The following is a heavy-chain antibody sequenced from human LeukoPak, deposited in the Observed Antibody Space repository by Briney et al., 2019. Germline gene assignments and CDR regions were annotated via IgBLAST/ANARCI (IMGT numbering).Heavy chain of an antibody. CDR2: ISGRGTYI. J-gene: IGHJ6*02. D-gene: IGHD2-15*01. Sequence: GGSLRLSCAASGFTFNDYSMNWVRQAPGKGLEWVSSISGRGTYIYYADSMKGRFTISRDNAKNSLYLQMSSLRAEDTAVYYCAREAYCSGGSCLPLDVWGQGTTVTVSS. CDR3: AREAYCSGGSCLPLDV. V-gene: IGHV3-21*01. CDR1: GFTFNDYS.